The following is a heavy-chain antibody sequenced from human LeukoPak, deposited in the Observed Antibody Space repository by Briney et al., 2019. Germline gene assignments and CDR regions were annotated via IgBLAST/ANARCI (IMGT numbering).Heavy chain of an antibody. Sequence: GGSLRLSCAASEFTFSSYGMHWVRQAPGKGLEWVAFIRYDGSNKYYADSVKGRFTISRDNSKDMLYLQMSSLRAEDTAVYYCAKEWEAYCGGDCYSAFDYWGLGTLVTVSS. CDR2: IRYDGSNK. CDR3: AKEWEAYCGGDCYSAFDY. CDR1: EFTFSSYG. D-gene: IGHD2-21*01. J-gene: IGHJ4*02. V-gene: IGHV3-30*02.